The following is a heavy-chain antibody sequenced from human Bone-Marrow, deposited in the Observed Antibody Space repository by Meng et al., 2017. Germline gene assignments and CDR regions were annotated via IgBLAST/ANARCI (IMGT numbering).Heavy chain of an antibody. Sequence: GESLKISCAASGFTFDDYGMSWVRQAPGKGLEWVSGINWNGGSTGYADSVKGRFTISRDNAKNSLYLQMNSLRAEDTAVYYCAKDRKVRGSDYWGQGTLVTVSS. D-gene: IGHD3-10*01. V-gene: IGHV3-20*04. CDR2: INWNGGST. CDR1: GFTFDDYG. CDR3: AKDRKVRGSDY. J-gene: IGHJ4*02.